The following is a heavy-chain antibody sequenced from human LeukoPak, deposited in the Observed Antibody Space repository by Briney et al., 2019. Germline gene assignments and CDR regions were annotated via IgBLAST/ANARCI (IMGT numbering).Heavy chain of an antibody. CDR2: FDPEDGET. V-gene: IGHV1-24*01. Sequence: ASVKVSCKVSGYTLTELSMHWVRQAPGKGLEWMGGFDPEDGETIYAQKFQSRVTMTEDTSTDTAYMELSSLRSEDTAVYYCARVTYYDFWSGYIGYYYYYMDVWGKGTTVTVSS. J-gene: IGHJ6*03. CDR3: ARVTYYDFWSGYIGYYYYYMDV. D-gene: IGHD3-3*01. CDR1: GYTLTELS.